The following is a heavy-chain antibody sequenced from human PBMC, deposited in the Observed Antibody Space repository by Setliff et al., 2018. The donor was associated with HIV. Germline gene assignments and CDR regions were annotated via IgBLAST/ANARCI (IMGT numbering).Heavy chain of an antibody. D-gene: IGHD2-8*01. CDR1: GGSISGYY. CDR2: IYYIGNT. V-gene: IGHV4-59*01. Sequence: SETLSLTCTVSGGSISGYYWSWIRQPPGKGLEWIGYIYYIGNTNYNPSLKGRVTLSVDTSKNQLSLKLSSVTAADTAVYYCARGARLLTGYADRWDYYYMRIWGKGTTVTV. J-gene: IGHJ6*03. CDR3: ARGARLLTGYADRWDYYYMRI.